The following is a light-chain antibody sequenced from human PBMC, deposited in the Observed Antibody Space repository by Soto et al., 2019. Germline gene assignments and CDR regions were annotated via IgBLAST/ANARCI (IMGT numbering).Light chain of an antibody. CDR2: AAS. J-gene: IGKJ2*01. CDR3: HQANCFQYT. Sequence: DIEMTQSPSSVSASVGVRVIITCRASQGISSWLAWYQQKPGKAPNLLIFAASSVQSGVPSRYSGSGSGTDLTLTISSLQPEDFATYYCHQANCFQYTFGQATKLEI. CDR1: QGISSW. V-gene: IGKV1-12*01.